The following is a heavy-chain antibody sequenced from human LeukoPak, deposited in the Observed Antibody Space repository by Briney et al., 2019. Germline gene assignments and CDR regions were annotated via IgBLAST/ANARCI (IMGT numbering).Heavy chain of an antibody. CDR3: ARATPPYDSSVGDAFDI. CDR2: INPNSGGT. V-gene: IGHV1-2*02. Sequence: ASVKVSCKASGYTFTCYYMHWVRQAPGQGLEWMGWINPNSGGTNYAQKFQGRVTMTRDTSISTAYMELSRLRSDDTAVYYCARATPPYDSSVGDAFDIWGQGTMVTVSS. J-gene: IGHJ3*02. D-gene: IGHD3-22*01. CDR1: GYTFTCYY.